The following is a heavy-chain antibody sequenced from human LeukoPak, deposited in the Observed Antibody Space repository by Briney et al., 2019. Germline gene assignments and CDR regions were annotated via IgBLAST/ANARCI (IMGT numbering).Heavy chain of an antibody. V-gene: IGHV1-46*01. Sequence: ASVKVSCKASGYTFTSYYMHWARQAPGQGLEWMGIINPSGGSTSYAQKFQGRVTMTRDTSTSTVYMELSSLRSEDTAVYYCVRVSAYYDILTGYYLGDYWGQGTLVTVSS. J-gene: IGHJ4*02. CDR3: VRVSAYYDILTGYYLGDY. CDR1: GYTFTSYY. D-gene: IGHD3-9*01. CDR2: INPSGGST.